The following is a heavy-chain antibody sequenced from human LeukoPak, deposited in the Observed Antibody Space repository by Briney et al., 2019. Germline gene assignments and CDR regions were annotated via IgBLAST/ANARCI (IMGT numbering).Heavy chain of an antibody. CDR3: ARDCSSTSWGYYGMDV. CDR1: GGTFSSYA. V-gene: IGHV1-69*13. CDR2: IIPIFGTA. J-gene: IGHJ6*02. D-gene: IGHD2-2*01. Sequence: ASVTVSCKASGGTFSSYAISWVRQAPGQGLEWMGGIIPIFGTANYAQKFQGRVTITADESTSTAYMELSSLRSEDTAVYYCARDCSSTSWGYYGMDVWGQGTTVTVSS.